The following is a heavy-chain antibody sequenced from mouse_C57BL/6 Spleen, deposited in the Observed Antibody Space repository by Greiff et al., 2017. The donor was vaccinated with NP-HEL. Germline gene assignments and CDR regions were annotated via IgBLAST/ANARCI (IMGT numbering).Heavy chain of an antibody. CDR3: TWDYGSSYAMDY. D-gene: IGHD1-1*01. V-gene: IGHV14-1*01. CDR1: GFNIKDYY. CDR2: IDPEDGDT. J-gene: IGHJ4*01. Sequence: EVQLQQSGAELVRPGASVKLSCTASGFNIKDYYMHWVKQRPEQGLEWIGRIDPEDGDTEYAPKFQGKATMTADTSSNTAYLQLSSLTSEDTAVYYCTWDYGSSYAMDYWGQGTSVTVSS.